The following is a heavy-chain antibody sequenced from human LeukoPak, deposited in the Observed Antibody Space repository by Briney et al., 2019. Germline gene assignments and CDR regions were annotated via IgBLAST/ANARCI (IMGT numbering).Heavy chain of an antibody. CDR1: GYTFTSYD. CDR3: ARGGLYCSGGSCYSGGWFDP. CDR2: MNPNSGNT. V-gene: IGHV1-8*01. Sequence: ASVKVSCKASGYTFTSYDINWVRQATGQGLEWMGWMNPNSGNTGYAQKFQGRVTMTRNTSISTAYMELSSLRSEDTAVYYCARGGLYCSGGSCYSGGWFDPWGQGTLVTVSS. J-gene: IGHJ5*02. D-gene: IGHD2-15*01.